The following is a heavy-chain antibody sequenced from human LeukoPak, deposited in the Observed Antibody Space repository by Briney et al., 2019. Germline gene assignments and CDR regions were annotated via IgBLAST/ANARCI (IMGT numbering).Heavy chain of an antibody. V-gene: IGHV4-38-2*02. CDR1: GYSISSGYY. D-gene: IGHD1-14*01. CDR2: IYHSGST. Sequence: SETLSLTCTVSGYSISSGYYWGWIRQPPGKGLEWIGTIYHSGSTYYNPSLKSRVTISLDTSKNQFSLKLSSVTAADTAVYYCARDNQYGLDPWGQGTLVTVSS. CDR3: ARDNQYGLDP. J-gene: IGHJ5*02.